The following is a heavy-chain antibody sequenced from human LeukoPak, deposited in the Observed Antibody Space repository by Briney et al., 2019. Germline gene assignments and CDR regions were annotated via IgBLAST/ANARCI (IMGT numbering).Heavy chain of an antibody. J-gene: IGHJ6*03. CDR1: GGSISSYY. Sequence: PSETLSLTCTVSGGSISSYYWSWIRQPPGKGLEWIGYIYYSGSTNYNPSLKSRVTISVDTSKNQFSLKLSSVTAADTAVYYCARAAAVAGYYYYYMDVWGKGTTVTISS. D-gene: IGHD6-19*01. CDR2: IYYSGST. V-gene: IGHV4-59*01. CDR3: ARAAAVAGYYYYYMDV.